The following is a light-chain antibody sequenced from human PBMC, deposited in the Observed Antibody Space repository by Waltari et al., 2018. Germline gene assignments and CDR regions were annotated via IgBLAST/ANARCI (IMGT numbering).Light chain of an antibody. CDR3: NSYTSSSTLWV. V-gene: IGLV2-14*01. Sequence: QSALTQPASVSGSPGQSITISCTGTSSDVGGYNSVSWYQQHPGKAPKLMIYDVTKRRSGVSDRFSGSKSGNTASLTISGLQAEDEADYYCNSYTSSSTLWVFGGGTKLTVL. CDR1: SSDVGGYNS. J-gene: IGLJ3*02. CDR2: DVT.